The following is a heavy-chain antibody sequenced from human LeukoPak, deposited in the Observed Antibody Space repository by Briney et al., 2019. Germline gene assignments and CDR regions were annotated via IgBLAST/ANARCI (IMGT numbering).Heavy chain of an antibody. D-gene: IGHD6-6*01. V-gene: IGHV3-7*01. CDR3: ARGPRFPRRYSSSFSYYFDY. J-gene: IGHJ4*02. CDR1: GFTFSSYW. Sequence: GSLRLSCAASGFTFSSYWMSWVRQAPGKGLEWVANIKQDGSEKYYVDSVKGRFTISRDNAKNSLYLQMNSLRAEDTAVYYCARGPRFPRRYSSSFSYYFDYWGQGTLVTVSS. CDR2: IKQDGSEK.